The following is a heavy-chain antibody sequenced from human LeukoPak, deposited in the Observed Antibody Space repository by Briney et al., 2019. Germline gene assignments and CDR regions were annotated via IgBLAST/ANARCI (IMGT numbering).Heavy chain of an antibody. CDR1: GFSFSSFA. J-gene: IGHJ4*02. CDR3: AKGPPKYSGYDHFEY. Sequence: GGSLRLSCAASGFSFSSFAMSWVRQAPGKGLEWVSVISGLGDSTNYAESVKGRFTISRDNSKNTVYLLMNSLRGEDTAVYYCAKGPPKYSGYDHFEYWAQGTLVTVSS. D-gene: IGHD5-12*01. V-gene: IGHV3-23*01. CDR2: ISGLGDST.